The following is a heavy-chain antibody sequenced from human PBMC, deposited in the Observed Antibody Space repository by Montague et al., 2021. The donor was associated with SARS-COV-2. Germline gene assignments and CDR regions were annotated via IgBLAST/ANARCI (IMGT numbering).Heavy chain of an antibody. CDR2: IYYSGST. D-gene: IGHD3-3*01. CDR1: GDSISNYY. J-gene: IGHJ4*02. V-gene: IGHV4-59*08. Sequence: SETLSLTCTVSGDSISNYYWSWIRQPPGKGLEWIGYIYYSGSTNYNPSLKSRVTISVDTSKNQFSLKLSSVTAADTAVYYCANMGVGRITIFGVVSRGGLDYWGQGTLVTVSS. CDR3: ANMGVGRITIFGVVSRGGLDY.